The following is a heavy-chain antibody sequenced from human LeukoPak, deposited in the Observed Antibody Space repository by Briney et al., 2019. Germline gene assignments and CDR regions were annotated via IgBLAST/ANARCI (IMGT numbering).Heavy chain of an antibody. D-gene: IGHD3-22*01. CDR1: GYTFTSYG. V-gene: IGHV1-18*01. Sequence: ASVKVSCKASGYTFTSYGISWVRQAPGQGLEWMGWISAYNGNTNYAQKLQGRVTMTTDTSTSTAYMERWSLRSDDTAVYYCARGPYYYDSSGYLDYWGQGALVTVSS. J-gene: IGHJ4*02. CDR3: ARGPYYYDSSGYLDY. CDR2: ISAYNGNT.